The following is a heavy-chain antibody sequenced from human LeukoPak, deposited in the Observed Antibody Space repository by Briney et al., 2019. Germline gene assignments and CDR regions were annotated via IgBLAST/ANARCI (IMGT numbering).Heavy chain of an antibody. CDR1: GFTFSSYE. V-gene: IGHV3-48*03. Sequence: PGGSLRLSCAASGFTFSSYEMNWVRQAPGKGLEWVSYLSGSGDVIHYADSVKGRFIISRDNAENSLFLQMNSLRAEDTAVYYCARPLGYSGSGSYYAYWGQGTLVTVSS. D-gene: IGHD3-10*01. CDR2: LSGSGDVI. J-gene: IGHJ4*02. CDR3: ARPLGYSGSGSYYAY.